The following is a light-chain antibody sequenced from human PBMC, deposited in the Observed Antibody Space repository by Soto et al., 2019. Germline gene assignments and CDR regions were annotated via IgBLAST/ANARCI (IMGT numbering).Light chain of an antibody. CDR2: EVR. Sequence: QSVLTQPASVSGSPGQSITISCTGTSSDVGGYNYVSWYQQHPGKAPKLMIYEVRNRPSGVSNRFSGSKSGNTASLTISGLLAEDEADYYCSSYTTSRTYVVFGGGTKLTVL. J-gene: IGLJ2*01. CDR1: SSDVGGYNY. V-gene: IGLV2-14*01. CDR3: SSYTTSRTYVV.